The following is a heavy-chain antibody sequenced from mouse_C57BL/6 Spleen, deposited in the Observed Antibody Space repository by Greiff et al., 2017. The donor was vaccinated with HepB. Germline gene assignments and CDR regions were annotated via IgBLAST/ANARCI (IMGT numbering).Heavy chain of an antibody. Sequence: EVQLQQSGAELVRPGASVKLSCTASGFNIKDDYMHWVKQRPEQGLEWIGWIDPENGDTEYASKFQGKATITADPSSNTAYLQLSSLTSEDTAVYYCTRMDSPDAMDYWGQGTSVTVSS. CDR1: GFNIKDDY. D-gene: IGHD2-3*01. CDR3: TRMDSPDAMDY. V-gene: IGHV14-4*01. J-gene: IGHJ4*01. CDR2: IDPENGDT.